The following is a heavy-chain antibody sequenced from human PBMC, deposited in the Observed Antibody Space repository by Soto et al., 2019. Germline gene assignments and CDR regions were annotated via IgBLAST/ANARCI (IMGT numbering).Heavy chain of an antibody. J-gene: IGHJ3*02. CDR2: IYPCDSDT. CDR3: ARRKDGIKDAFDM. Sequence: GESLKISCKGFGYNFIDSWIAWVRQKPGEGLEWMGIIYPCDSDTRYSPSFRGQVIISADKSISSAYLQWSALKASDTAMYYCARRKDGIKDAFDMWGPGTMLTV. CDR1: GYNFIDSW. V-gene: IGHV5-51*01.